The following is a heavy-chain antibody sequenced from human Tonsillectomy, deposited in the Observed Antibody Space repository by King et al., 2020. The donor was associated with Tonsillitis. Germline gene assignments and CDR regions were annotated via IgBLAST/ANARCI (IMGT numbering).Heavy chain of an antibody. J-gene: IGHJ3*02. Sequence: VQLVEYGGGLVKPGGSLRLSCAASGFTFRNFDMNWVRQAPGKGLEWVSSISTNSRYIHYADSVKGRFPVSRDKAGNSMFLQMISLRVEDTAVYYCAKDKGADYYDSSRGAFDIWGKGTTVTVSS. D-gene: IGHD3-22*01. CDR2: ISTNSRYI. V-gene: IGHV3-21*01. CDR3: AKDKGADYYDSSRGAFDI. CDR1: GFTFRNFD.